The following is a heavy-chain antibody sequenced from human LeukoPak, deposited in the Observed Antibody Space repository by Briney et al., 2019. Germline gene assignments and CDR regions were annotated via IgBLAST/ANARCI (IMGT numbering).Heavy chain of an antibody. Sequence: SETLSLTCTVSGDSISSSSYYWGWIRQPPGKGLEWIGSIYYSGSTYYNPSLRSRVTISVDTSKNQFSLKLSSVTAADTAVYYCARHKRSPLYYDILTGYIDYWGQGTLVTVSS. CDR1: GDSISSSSYY. J-gene: IGHJ4*02. V-gene: IGHV4-39*01. D-gene: IGHD3-9*01. CDR2: IYYSGST. CDR3: ARHKRSPLYYDILTGYIDY.